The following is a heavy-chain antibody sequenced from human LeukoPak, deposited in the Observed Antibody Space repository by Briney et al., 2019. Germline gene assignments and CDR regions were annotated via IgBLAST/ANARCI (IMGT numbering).Heavy chain of an antibody. CDR1: GYTFTSYG. V-gene: IGHV1-18*01. CDR3: ARGGNYGSGISRNWFDP. J-gene: IGHJ5*02. D-gene: IGHD3-10*01. CDR2: ISAYNGNT. Sequence: ASVKVSCKASGYTFTSYGINWVRQAPGQGLEWMGWISAYNGNTNYAQKLQGRVTMTTDTSTSTAYMELRSLRSDDTAVYYCARGGNYGSGISRNWFDPWGQGTLVTVSS.